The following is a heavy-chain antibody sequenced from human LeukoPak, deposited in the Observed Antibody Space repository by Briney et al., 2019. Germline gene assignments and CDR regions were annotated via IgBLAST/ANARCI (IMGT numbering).Heavy chain of an antibody. CDR2: ISSSSSTI. CDR3: ARDRGNTVDY. D-gene: IGHD4-11*01. CDR1: GFTFSSYS. J-gene: IGHJ4*02. V-gene: IGHV3-48*01. Sequence: GGSLRLSCAASGFTFSSYSMNWVRQAPGKGLEWVSYISSSSSTIYCADSVKGRLTISRDNAKNSLYLQMNSLRAEDTAVYYCARDRGNTVDYWGQGTLVTVSS.